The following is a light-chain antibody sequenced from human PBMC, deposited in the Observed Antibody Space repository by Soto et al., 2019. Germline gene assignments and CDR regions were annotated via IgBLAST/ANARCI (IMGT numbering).Light chain of an antibody. V-gene: IGKV3-20*01. CDR2: GAS. Sequence: ELVLTPSPGSLSLSPGERATLSCTASQSVTSNYLAWYQQKPGQAPGRLIFGASIRDRGVPYRISGSGSWTDFTLTISRLEPEDSAVYYCQQYGSSPGTFGQGTKVDIK. J-gene: IGKJ1*01. CDR1: QSVTSNY. CDR3: QQYGSSPGT.